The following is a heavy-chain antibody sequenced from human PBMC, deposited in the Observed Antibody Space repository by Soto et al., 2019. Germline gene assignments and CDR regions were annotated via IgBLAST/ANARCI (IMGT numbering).Heavy chain of an antibody. J-gene: IGHJ4*02. CDR2: IYHSGST. V-gene: IGHV4-4*02. Sequence: SETLSLTCAVSSGSISSSNWWSWVRQPPGKGLEWIGEIYHSGSTNYNPSLKSRVTISVDKSKNQFSLKLSSVTAADTAVYYCASDERTYCGGDNCEHYFDYWGQGTLVTVSS. D-gene: IGHD2-21*01. CDR3: ASDERTYCGGDNCEHYFDY. CDR1: SGSISSSNW.